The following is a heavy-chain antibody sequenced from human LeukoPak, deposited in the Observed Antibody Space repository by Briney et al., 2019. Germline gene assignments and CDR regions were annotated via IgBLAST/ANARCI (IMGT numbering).Heavy chain of an antibody. D-gene: IGHD3-16*01. CDR1: GFIFKSYW. CDR3: ARDLWAFDI. Sequence: GGSLRLSCAASGFIFKSYWMSWVRQAPGKGLEWVANIKQDGSEKYYVDSVKGRFTISRDNAKNSLYLQMNSLRAEDTAVYYCARDLWAFDIWGQGTMVTVSS. V-gene: IGHV3-7*01. J-gene: IGHJ3*02. CDR2: IKQDGSEK.